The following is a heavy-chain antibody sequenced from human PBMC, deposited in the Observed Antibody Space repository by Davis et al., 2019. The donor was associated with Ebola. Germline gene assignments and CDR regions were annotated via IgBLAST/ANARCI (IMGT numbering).Heavy chain of an antibody. V-gene: IGHV4-34*01. J-gene: IGHJ3*02. D-gene: IGHD3-22*01. Sequence: SETLSPTCPVYGGSFSGYYWSWIRQPPGKGLEWIGEINHSGSTNYNPSLKSRVTISVDTSKNQFSLKLSSVTAADTAVYYCARGPMIVVVIASTDDAFDIWGQGTMVTVSS. CDR3: ARGPMIVVVIASTDDAFDI. CDR1: GGSFSGYY. CDR2: INHSGST.